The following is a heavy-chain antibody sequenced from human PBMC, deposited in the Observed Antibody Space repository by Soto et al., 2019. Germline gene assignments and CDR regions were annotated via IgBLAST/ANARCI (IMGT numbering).Heavy chain of an antibody. CDR2: ISSYNGDV. D-gene: IGHD1-26*01. V-gene: IGHV1-18*01. J-gene: IGHJ4*02. CDR3: VRMRDRAYDY. Sequence: ASVKVSCKASGYTFNSYDISWVRQAPGQGLEWMGWISSYNGDVNYAQRLQGRVTMTTDTSTSTVYMELRSLRPDDTAVYYCVRMRDRAYDYWGQGTLVTVSS. CDR1: GYTFNSYD.